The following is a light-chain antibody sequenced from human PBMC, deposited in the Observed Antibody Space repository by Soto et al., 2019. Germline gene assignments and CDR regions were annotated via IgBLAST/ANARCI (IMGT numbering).Light chain of an antibody. V-gene: IGLV2-8*01. Sequence: QSALTQPPSASGSPGQSVTISCTGSSSDVGGYNYVSWYQQHPGKAPKLMIYDVSKRPSGVPDSFSGSKSGNTASLTVSGLQAEDVADYYCSSYAGSNIVVFGGGTKLTVL. CDR1: SSDVGGYNY. CDR3: SSYAGSNIVV. CDR2: DVS. J-gene: IGLJ2*01.